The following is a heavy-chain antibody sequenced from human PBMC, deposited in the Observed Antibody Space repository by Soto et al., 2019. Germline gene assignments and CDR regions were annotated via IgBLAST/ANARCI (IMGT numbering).Heavy chain of an antibody. CDR1: GGPISSGGYY. Sequence: SETLSLTCTVSGGPISSGGYYWSWIRQHPGKGLEWIGYIYYSGSTYYNPSLKSRVTISVDTSKNQFSLKLSSVTAADTAVYYCARVRTYYYDSSGYPYAFDIWGQGTMVTVSS. CDR2: IYYSGST. V-gene: IGHV4-31*03. CDR3: ARVRTYYYDSSGYPYAFDI. D-gene: IGHD3-22*01. J-gene: IGHJ3*02.